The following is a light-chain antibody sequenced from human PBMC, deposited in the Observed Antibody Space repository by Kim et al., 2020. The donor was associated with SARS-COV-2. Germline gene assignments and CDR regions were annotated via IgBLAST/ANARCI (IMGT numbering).Light chain of an antibody. J-gene: IGKJ2*03. V-gene: IGKV1-13*02. Sequence: AAVGERVTINCRASQGISSALAWYQQKPGKAPKVLIYDASSLERGVPSRFSGSGSGTHFTLTVSSLQPEDFATYYCQQFNSHPYSFGQGTKLEI. CDR1: QGISSA. CDR2: DAS. CDR3: QQFNSHPYS.